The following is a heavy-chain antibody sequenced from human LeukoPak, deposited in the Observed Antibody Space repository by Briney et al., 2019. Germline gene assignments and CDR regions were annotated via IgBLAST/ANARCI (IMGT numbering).Heavy chain of an antibody. CDR2: ISGSGGIT. CDR3: AKDPTDFDSSGQTYFDY. D-gene: IGHD3-22*01. Sequence: PGGSLRLSCTASGSTFSDYYMSWIRQAPGKGLEWVSGISGSGGITHYADSVRGRFTISRDNSKNTLYLQMNSLRAEDTAVYYCAKDPTDFDSSGQTYFDYWGQGSLVTVSS. J-gene: IGHJ4*02. CDR1: GSTFSDYY. V-gene: IGHV3-23*01.